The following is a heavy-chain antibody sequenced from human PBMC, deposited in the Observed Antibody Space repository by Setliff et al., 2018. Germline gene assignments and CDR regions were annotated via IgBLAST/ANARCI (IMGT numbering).Heavy chain of an antibody. CDR3: ARVNGYCSGGACYFMFDY. J-gene: IGHJ4*02. V-gene: IGHV4-59*11. CDR2: IHCSGTT. Sequence: SETLSLTCTVSDGSSSSHYWSWIRQPPGKGLEWIGYIHCSGTTNYNPSLKSRVTLSLDTSKNQFSLELSSVTAADTAMYYCARVNGYCSGGACYFMFDYWGQGTLVTVSS. D-gene: IGHD2-15*01. CDR1: DGSSSSHY.